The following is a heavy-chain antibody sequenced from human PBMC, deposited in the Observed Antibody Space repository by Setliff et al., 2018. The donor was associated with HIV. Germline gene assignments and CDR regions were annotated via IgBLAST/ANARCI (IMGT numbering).Heavy chain of an antibody. CDR3: ARVPNHSSGFDY. CDR1: GGTFRSHE. V-gene: IGHV1-69*13. J-gene: IGHJ4*02. Sequence: SVKVSCKASGGTFRSHEISWVRQAPGQGLEWMGGIVPILNTGNYAPKFQGRVTITADESTTTAYMELSSLRSEDMAVYYCARVPNHSSGFDYWGQGTPVTVSS. CDR2: IVPILNTG. D-gene: IGHD3-22*01.